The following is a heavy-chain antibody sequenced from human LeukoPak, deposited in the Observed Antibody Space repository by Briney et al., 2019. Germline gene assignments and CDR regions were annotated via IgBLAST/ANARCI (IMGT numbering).Heavy chain of an antibody. CDR3: ARHNYDDYVFDI. V-gene: IGHV4-59*08. D-gene: IGHD4-17*01. Sequence: SEILSLTCTVSGGPLSSYYFSWIRQSPGKGLEWIAYINYSGSASYNPSLKSRVTMSVDTSKQFSLSLSSVTAADTAVYYCARHNYDDYVFDIWGQGTKVTVSS. CDR2: INYSGSA. CDR1: GGPLSSYY. J-gene: IGHJ3*02.